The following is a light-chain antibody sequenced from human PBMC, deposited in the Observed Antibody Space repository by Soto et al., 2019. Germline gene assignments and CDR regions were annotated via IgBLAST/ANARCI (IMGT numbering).Light chain of an antibody. V-gene: IGKV3-20*01. CDR1: QRVTSNY. CDR3: QHYYTSYTT. CDR2: GAS. J-gene: IGKJ1*01. Sequence: IVLTQSPGTLSLSPGERSTLSCGASQRVTSNYLAWYQQKPGQAPRLLIFGASTRATGIPDRFSGSGSGTDFTLTISRLEPEDFAVYYCQHYYTSYTTFGQGTKVDTK.